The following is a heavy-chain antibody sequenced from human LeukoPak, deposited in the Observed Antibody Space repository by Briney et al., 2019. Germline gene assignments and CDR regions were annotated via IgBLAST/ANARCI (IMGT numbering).Heavy chain of an antibody. Sequence: PGGSLRLSCAASGFTLSSYEMNWVRQAPGKGLEWVSYISSSGSTIYYADSVKGRFTISRDNAKNSLYLQMNSLRAEDTAVYYCARGSHYYDSSGPGGYFDYWGQGTLVTVSS. CDR3: ARGSHYYDSSGPGGYFDY. D-gene: IGHD3-22*01. V-gene: IGHV3-48*03. CDR2: ISSSGSTI. J-gene: IGHJ4*02. CDR1: GFTLSSYE.